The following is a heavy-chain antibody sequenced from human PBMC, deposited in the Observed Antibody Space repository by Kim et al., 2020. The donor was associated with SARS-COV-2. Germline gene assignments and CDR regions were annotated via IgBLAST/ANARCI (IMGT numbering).Heavy chain of an antibody. Sequence: SETLSLTCNVSGGSISSDGWSWIRQRPGTGLEWVGDSYKNCSTNYNPTPKSRGTISIYTYKNQIPLKLNLGTAADAAVYFCSCAGYMVTAMGVVYW. V-gene: IGHV4-59*01. CDR3: SCAGYMVTAMGVVY. CDR1: GGSISSDG. D-gene: IGHD2-21*02. J-gene: IGHJ4*01. CDR2: SYKNCST.